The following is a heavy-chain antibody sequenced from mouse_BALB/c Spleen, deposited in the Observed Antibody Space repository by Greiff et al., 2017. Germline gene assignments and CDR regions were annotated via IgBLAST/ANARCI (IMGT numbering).Heavy chain of an antibody. CDR2: IDLANGNT. CDR1: GFNIKDIY. CDR3: ARSYLLSRRGYFDV. D-gene: IGHD2-1*01. V-gene: IGHV14-3*02. J-gene: IGHJ1*01. Sequence: EVQLQQSGAELVKPGASVKLSCTASGFNIKDIYMHWVKQRPEQGLEWIGRIDLANGNTKYDPKFQGKATITADTSTNTVYLQLSSLTSEDTAVYYCARSYLLSRRGYFDVWGAGTTVTVSS.